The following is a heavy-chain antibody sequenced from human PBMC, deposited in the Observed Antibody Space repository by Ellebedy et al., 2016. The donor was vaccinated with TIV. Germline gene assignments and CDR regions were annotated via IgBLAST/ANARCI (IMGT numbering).Heavy chain of an antibody. J-gene: IGHJ6*02. CDR3: ARASGGNYYGMDV. CDR1: GGSVSSGSYY. D-gene: IGHD4-23*01. Sequence: SETLSLTXTVSGGSVSSGSYYWSWIRQPPGKGLEWIGYIYYSGSTNYNPSLKSRVTITVDTSKHQFSLKLSSVTAADTAVYDCARASGGNYYGMDVWGQGTTVTVSS. V-gene: IGHV4-61*01. CDR2: IYYSGST.